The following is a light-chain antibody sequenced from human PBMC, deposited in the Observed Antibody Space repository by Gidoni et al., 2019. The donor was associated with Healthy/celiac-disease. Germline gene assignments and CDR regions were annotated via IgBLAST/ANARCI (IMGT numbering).Light chain of an antibody. Sequence: DIVMTQSPLSLPVTPVEPASISCRSSQSLLHSNGYNYLDWYLQKPGQSPQLLIYLGSNRASGVPDRFSGSGSGTDFTLKISRVEAEDVGVYYCMQALPSLTFGGGTKVEIK. CDR3: MQALPSLT. J-gene: IGKJ4*01. CDR1: QSLLHSNGYNY. V-gene: IGKV2-28*01. CDR2: LGS.